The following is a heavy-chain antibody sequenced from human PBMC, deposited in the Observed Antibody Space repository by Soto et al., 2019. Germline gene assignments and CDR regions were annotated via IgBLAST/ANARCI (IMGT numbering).Heavy chain of an antibody. CDR1: GFTFSSYG. CDR2: IWYDGSNK. CDR3: ARDSNLYYYDSSGYYPYSFDY. Sequence: GGSLRLSCAASGFTFSSYGMHWVRQAPGKGLEWLAVIWYDGSNKYYADSVKGRFTISRDNSKNTLYLQMNSLRAEDTAVYYCARDSNLYYYDSSGYYPYSFDYWGQGT. D-gene: IGHD3-22*01. V-gene: IGHV3-33*01. J-gene: IGHJ4*02.